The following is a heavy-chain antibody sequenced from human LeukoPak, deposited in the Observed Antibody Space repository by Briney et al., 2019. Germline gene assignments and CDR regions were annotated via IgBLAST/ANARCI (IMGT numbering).Heavy chain of an antibody. Sequence: SETLSLTCTVSGGSISSGGYYWSWIRQPPGKGLEWIGYIYYSGSTNYNPSLKSRVTISVDTSKNQFSLKLSSVTAADTAVYYCARDAYGDYPYYYYGMDVWGQGTTVTVSS. D-gene: IGHD4-17*01. V-gene: IGHV4-61*08. J-gene: IGHJ6*02. CDR2: IYYSGST. CDR3: ARDAYGDYPYYYYGMDV. CDR1: GGSISSGGYY.